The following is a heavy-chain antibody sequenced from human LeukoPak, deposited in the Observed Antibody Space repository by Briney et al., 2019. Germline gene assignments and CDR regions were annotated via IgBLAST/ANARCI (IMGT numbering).Heavy chain of an antibody. CDR1: GYSFVLYG. D-gene: IGHD1-26*01. CDR3: AKDDRWERNEEGWFDP. V-gene: IGHV1-18*01. J-gene: IGHJ5*02. CDR2: ISGSTGDT. Sequence: ASVKVSCKASGYSFVLYGISWVRQAPGEGPKWMGWISGSTGDTNYAQKFQGRVTMTADTSTSTAYMELRSLRSDDTAVYYCAKDDRWERNEEGWFDPWGQGTLVTVSS.